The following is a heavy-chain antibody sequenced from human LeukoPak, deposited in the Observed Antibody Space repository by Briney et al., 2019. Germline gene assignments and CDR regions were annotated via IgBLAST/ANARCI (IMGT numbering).Heavy chain of an antibody. D-gene: IGHD3-22*01. Sequence: SVKVSCKASGGTFSSYAISWVRQAPGQGLEWMGGIIPIFGTANYAQKFQGRVTITADESTSTAYMELSSLRSEDTAVYYCAREDYYDSSGYYYSFGYWGQGTLVTVSS. CDR3: AREDYYDSSGYYYSFGY. J-gene: IGHJ4*02. CDR1: GGTFSSYA. CDR2: IIPIFGTA. V-gene: IGHV1-69*13.